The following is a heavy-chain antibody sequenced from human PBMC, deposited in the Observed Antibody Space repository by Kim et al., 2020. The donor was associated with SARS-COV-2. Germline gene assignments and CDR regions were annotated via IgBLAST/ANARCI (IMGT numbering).Heavy chain of an antibody. CDR1: GFTFSDYY. V-gene: IGHV3-11*04. J-gene: IGHJ4*02. CDR2: ISSSGSTI. CDR3: ARFPRSRYFDWLPLYYFDY. Sequence: GGSLRLSCAASGFTFSDYYMSWIRQAPGKGLEWVSYISSSGSTIYYADSVKGRFTISRDNAKNSLYLQMNSLRAEDTAVYYCARFPRSRYFDWLPLYYFDYWAREPWSPSPQ. D-gene: IGHD3-9*01.